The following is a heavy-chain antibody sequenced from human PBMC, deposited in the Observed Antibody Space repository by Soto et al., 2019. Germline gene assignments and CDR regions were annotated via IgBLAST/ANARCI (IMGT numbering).Heavy chain of an antibody. V-gene: IGHV3-73*02. J-gene: IGHJ4*02. CDR3: TRIAEAGYDY. CDR2: IRSKANNYAT. Sequence: EVQLVESGGGLVQPGGSLKLSCVASGFTFSGSPMQWVRQASGKGLEWVGRIRSKANNYATAYAAAVKGKFTISRDDSKNTAYLQMNSLKTEDTAVYYCTRIAEAGYDYWGQGTLVTVSS. D-gene: IGHD6-19*01. CDR1: GFTFSGSP.